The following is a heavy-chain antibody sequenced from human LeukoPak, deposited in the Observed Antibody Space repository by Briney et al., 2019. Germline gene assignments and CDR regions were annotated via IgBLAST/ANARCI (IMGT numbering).Heavy chain of an antibody. J-gene: IGHJ4*02. V-gene: IGHV3-74*01. D-gene: IGHD2-15*01. CDR2: TNTDGSST. Sequence: GGSLRLSCAASGFTFGNYWMHWVRQAPGKGLVWVSRTNTDGSSTSDADSVRGRVTISRDNGKNTLYLQMNSLSAEDTAVYYCARAGYCSGGSCYFDYWGQGTQVIVSS. CDR3: ARAGYCSGGSCYFDY. CDR1: GFTFGNYW.